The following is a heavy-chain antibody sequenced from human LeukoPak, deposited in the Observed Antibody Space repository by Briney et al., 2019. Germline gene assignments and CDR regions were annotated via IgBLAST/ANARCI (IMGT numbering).Heavy chain of an antibody. J-gene: IGHJ4*02. CDR1: GYIFSNYG. D-gene: IGHD2-2*01. Sequence: ASVKVSCKASGYIFSNYGISWVRQATGQGLEWMGWMNPNSGNTGYALQFQGRVTFSTDTSITTAYMEMGSVRSDDTAVYYCARAVRYQLLPDYWGQGTLVTVSS. CDR2: MNPNSGNT. V-gene: IGHV1-8*01. CDR3: ARAVRYQLLPDY.